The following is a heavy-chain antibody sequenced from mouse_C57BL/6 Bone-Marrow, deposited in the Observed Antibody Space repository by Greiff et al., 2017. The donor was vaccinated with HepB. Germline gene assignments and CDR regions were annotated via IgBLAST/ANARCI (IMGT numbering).Heavy chain of an antibody. V-gene: IGHV14-3*01. J-gene: IGHJ1*03. D-gene: IGHD1-1*01. CDR3: AFITTVVATYYWYFDV. Sequence: VQLQQSVAELVRPGASVKLSCTASGFNIKNTYMHWVKQRPEQGLEWIGRIDPANGNTKYAPKFQGKATITADTSSNTAYLQLSSLTSEDTAIYYCAFITTVVATYYWYFDVWGTVTTVTVSS. CDR2: IDPANGNT. CDR1: GFNIKNTY.